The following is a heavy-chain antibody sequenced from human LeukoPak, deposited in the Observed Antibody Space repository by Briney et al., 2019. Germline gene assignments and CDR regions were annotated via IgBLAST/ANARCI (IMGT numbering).Heavy chain of an antibody. CDR3: ARDSGPGGHDY. V-gene: IGHV4-39*07. D-gene: IGHD5-12*01. J-gene: IGHJ4*02. Sequence: SETLSLTCTVSGGSISSSSYYWGWIRQPPGKGLEWIGNTYYGGDTYYNPSLKSRVTISVDTSKNQFSLELNSVTAADTAVYYCARDSGPGGHDYWGQGTLVTVSS. CDR1: GGSISSSSYY. CDR2: TYYGGDT.